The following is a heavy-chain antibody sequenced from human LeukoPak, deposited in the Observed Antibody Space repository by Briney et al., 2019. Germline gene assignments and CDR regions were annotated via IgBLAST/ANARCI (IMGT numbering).Heavy chain of an antibody. D-gene: IGHD3-3*01. CDR3: ARGFTIFGPAAGPDV. Sequence: GASVKVSCKASGYTFTAYYIHWVRQAPGQGLEWMGWINPNSGATNHAQTFRARVTMTRDPSISMAYMELSRLTSDDTAVYYCARGFTIFGPAAGPDVWGIGTTVTVSS. CDR2: INPNSGAT. J-gene: IGHJ6*04. CDR1: GYTFTAYY. V-gene: IGHV1-2*02.